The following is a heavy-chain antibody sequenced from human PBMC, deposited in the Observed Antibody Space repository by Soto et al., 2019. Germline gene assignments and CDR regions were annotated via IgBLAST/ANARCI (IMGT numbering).Heavy chain of an antibody. V-gene: IGHV1-18*01. CDR3: ARDGEPSLALLRYFDWLGADAFDI. J-gene: IGHJ3*02. CDR2: ISGYNGNT. D-gene: IGHD3-9*01. Sequence: GASVKVSCKVSGYTFASYGFSWVRQAPGQGLGWMGWISGYNGNTKYAEKFQGRVTMTTATSTSTAHMELRSLRSDDTAVYYCARDGEPSLALLRYFDWLGADAFDIWGQGTMVTVSS. CDR1: GYTFASYG.